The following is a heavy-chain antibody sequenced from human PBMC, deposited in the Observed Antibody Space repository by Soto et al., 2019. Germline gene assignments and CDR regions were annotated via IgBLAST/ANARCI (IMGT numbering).Heavy chain of an antibody. CDR2: INHSGST. V-gene: IGHV4-34*01. Sequence: PSETLSLTCVVYGGSVSNYHCSWIRQPPGKGLEWIGEINHSGSTKYNPSLKSRVTISVDTSKDQFSLKLSSVTAADTAIYYCANTGYDILTGYYNNYWGQGTLVTVSS. D-gene: IGHD3-9*01. CDR3: ANTGYDILTGYYNNY. CDR1: GGSVSNYH. J-gene: IGHJ4*02.